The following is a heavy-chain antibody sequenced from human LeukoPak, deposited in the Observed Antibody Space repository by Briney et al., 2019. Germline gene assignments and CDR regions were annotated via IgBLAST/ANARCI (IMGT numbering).Heavy chain of an antibody. CDR3: AREVAGTIDY. CDR2: ILYDGSNK. J-gene: IGHJ4*02. CDR1: GFTFSSYA. V-gene: IGHV3-30*04. Sequence: GGSLRLSCAASGFTFSSYAMYWVRQAPGKGLQWVATILYDGSNKYYVDSVKGRFTISRDNSKNTLYLQMNSLRAEDTAVYYCAREVAGTIDYWGQGTLVTVSS.